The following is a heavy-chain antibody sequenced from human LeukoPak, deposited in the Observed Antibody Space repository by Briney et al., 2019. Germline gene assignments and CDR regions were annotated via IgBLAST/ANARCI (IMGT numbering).Heavy chain of an antibody. D-gene: IGHD3-22*01. Sequence: PSETLSLTCTVSGGSISSSSYHWGWIRQPPGKGLEWIGSIYYSGSTYYNPSLKSRVTISVDTSKNQFSLKLSSVTAADTAVYYCARQSLWTNYYDSSGAFDIWGQGTMVTVSS. CDR2: IYYSGST. CDR1: GGSISSSSYH. CDR3: ARQSLWTNYYDSSGAFDI. J-gene: IGHJ3*02. V-gene: IGHV4-39*01.